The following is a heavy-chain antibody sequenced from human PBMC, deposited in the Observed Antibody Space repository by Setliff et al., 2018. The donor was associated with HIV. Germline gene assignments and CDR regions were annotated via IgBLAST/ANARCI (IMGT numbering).Heavy chain of an antibody. CDR3: ARDPPLAAAGGPDAFDI. J-gene: IGHJ3*02. V-gene: IGHV1-18*01. Sequence: ASVKVSCKASGYTFTSYGISWVRQAPGQGLEWMGWISAYNGNTNYAQELQGRVTMTTDTSTSTAYMELRSLRSDDTAVYYCARDPPLAAAGGPDAFDIWGQGTMVTVSS. D-gene: IGHD6-13*01. CDR2: ISAYNGNT. CDR1: GYTFTSYG.